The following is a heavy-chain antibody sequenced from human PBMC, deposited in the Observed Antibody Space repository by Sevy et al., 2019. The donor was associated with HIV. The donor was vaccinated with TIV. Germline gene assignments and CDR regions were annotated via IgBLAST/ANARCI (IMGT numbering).Heavy chain of an antibody. J-gene: IGHJ4*02. CDR2: INHSGST. V-gene: IGHV4-34*01. Sequence: SETQSLTCAVYGGSFSGYYWSWIRQPPGKGLEWIGEINHSGSTNYSPSLKSRVTISVDTSKNQFSLKLSSVTAADTAVYYCARRAEPAAMSWGQGTLVTVSS. D-gene: IGHD2-2*01. CDR1: GGSFSGYY. CDR3: ARRAEPAAMS.